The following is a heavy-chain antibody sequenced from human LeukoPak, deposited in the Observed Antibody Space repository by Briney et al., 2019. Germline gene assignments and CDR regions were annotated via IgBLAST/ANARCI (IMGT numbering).Heavy chain of an antibody. CDR1: GFTFSSYW. CDR2: ISGDGGST. J-gene: IGHJ4*02. CDR3: AKFRPITSVAGTIFHY. Sequence: PGGSLRLSCAASGFTFSSYWMSWVRQAPGKGLEWVSAISGDGGSTFYADSVKGRFTISRDNSKNTLYLQMTSLRAEDTAVYYCAKFRPITSVAGTIFHYWGQGALVTVSS. D-gene: IGHD6-19*01. V-gene: IGHV3-23*01.